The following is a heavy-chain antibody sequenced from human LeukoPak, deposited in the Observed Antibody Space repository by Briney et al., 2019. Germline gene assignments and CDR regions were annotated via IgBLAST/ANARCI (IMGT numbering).Heavy chain of an antibody. Sequence: GGSLRLSCVASGFTFSDYAMNWVRQAPGKGLEWVSTFKTKYHRVYYAESVRGRFTISTDNSRNTVFLQMNSLRAEDTAVYYCARPQPRGDYYGMDVWGQGTTVTVSS. CDR1: GFTFSDYA. J-gene: IGHJ6*02. CDR2: FKTKYHRV. CDR3: ARPQPRGDYYGMDV. V-gene: IGHV3-23*05. D-gene: IGHD3-10*01.